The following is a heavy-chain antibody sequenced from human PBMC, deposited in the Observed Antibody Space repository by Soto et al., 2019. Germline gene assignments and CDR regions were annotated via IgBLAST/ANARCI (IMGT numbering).Heavy chain of an antibody. D-gene: IGHD3-9*01. CDR1: GFSVTNNY. Sequence: EVQMVESGGGVVQPGGSLRLSCAASGFSVTNNYMNWVRQAPGKGLEWVSIIDIGGNTYYADSVKDRFTISRDDSKNTLDLQMDSLRPEDTAVYFCARGRGRTGYLGREHYFDYWGQGTLVTVSP. J-gene: IGHJ4*02. V-gene: IGHV3-66*01. CDR2: IDIGGNT. CDR3: ARGRGRTGYLGREHYFDY.